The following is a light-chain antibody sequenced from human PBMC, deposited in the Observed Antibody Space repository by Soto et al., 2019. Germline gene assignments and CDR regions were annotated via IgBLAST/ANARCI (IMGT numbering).Light chain of an antibody. CDR1: QGISSS. CDR2: AAS. J-gene: IGKJ5*01. V-gene: IGKV1-9*01. Sequence: DIQLTQSPSFLSASVGDRVTITCRASQGISSSIAWYQQNPGKAPKLLIYAASTLQSGVPSRFSGSGSGTDFTLTISSLQPEDFATYYCQQLNSYPITFGQGTRLEI. CDR3: QQLNSYPIT.